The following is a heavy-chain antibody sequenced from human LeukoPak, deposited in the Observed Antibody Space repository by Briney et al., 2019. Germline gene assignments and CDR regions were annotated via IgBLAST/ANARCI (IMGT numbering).Heavy chain of an antibody. J-gene: IGHJ4*02. V-gene: IGHV5-51*01. Sequence: GESLKISCKGAGYSFNSYWIGWVRQMPGKGLEWMGSIYPGDSDTRYSPSFQGQVTISADKSISTAYLQWSSLKASDTAMYYCARSPTVVTPSNYWGQETLVTVSS. CDR2: IYPGDSDT. CDR1: GYSFNSYW. D-gene: IGHD4-23*01. CDR3: ARSPTVVTPSNY.